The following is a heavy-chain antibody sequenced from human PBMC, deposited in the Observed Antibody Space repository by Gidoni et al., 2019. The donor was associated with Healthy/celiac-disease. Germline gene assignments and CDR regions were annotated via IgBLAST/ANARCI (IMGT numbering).Heavy chain of an antibody. V-gene: IGHV2-5*02. CDR2: IYWDNDK. CDR3: ARIRGSTQWVILSAFAF. CDR1: GFSLSTSGVG. D-gene: IGHD3-16*01. J-gene: IGHJ3*01. Sequence: QITLKESGPTLVKPTQTLTLTCPFSGFSLSTSGVGVGWVRQPPGKALEWLALIYWDNDKRYSPSLKSRLTISKDTSKNQVVLTMTNMDPVDTATYFCARIRGSTQWVILSAFAFWGQGTMVTVSS.